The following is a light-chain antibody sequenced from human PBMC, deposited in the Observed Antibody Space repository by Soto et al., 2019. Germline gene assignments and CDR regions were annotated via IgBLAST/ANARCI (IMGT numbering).Light chain of an antibody. CDR3: QQYGSTPVT. V-gene: IGKV3-20*01. CDR1: QSVSSSY. Sequence: EIVLTQSPGTLSLSPGERATLSCRASQSVSSSYLAWYQQKPGQAPRLLIYGASSRATVIPDRFSGSGSGTEFSLTISRLEPADFSVYYCQQYGSTPVTFGQGTRLEIK. CDR2: GAS. J-gene: IGKJ5*01.